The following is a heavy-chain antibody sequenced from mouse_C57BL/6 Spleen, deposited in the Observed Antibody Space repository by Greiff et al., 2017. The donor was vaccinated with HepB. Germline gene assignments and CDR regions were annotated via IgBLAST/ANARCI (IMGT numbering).Heavy chain of an antibody. CDR1: GYTFTNYW. D-gene: IGHD2-5*01. CDR3: ARSGEYSNYGLFDY. J-gene: IGHJ2*01. V-gene: IGHV1-63*01. CDR2: IYPGGGYT. Sequence: QVQLQQSGAELVRPGTSVKMSCKASGYTFTNYWIGWAKQRPGHGLEWIGDIYPGGGYTNYNEKFKGKATLTADKSSSTAYMQFSSLTSEDSAIYYCARSGEYSNYGLFDYWGQGTTLTVSS.